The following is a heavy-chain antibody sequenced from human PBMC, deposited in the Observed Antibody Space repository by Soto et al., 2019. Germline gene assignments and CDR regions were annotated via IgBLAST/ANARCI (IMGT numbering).Heavy chain of an antibody. CDR3: ARGNCGGDCFYNWYFDL. V-gene: IGHV4-31*03. CDR2: IYYSGST. CDR1: GGSISSGGYY. J-gene: IGHJ2*01. D-gene: IGHD2-21*01. Sequence: QVQLQESGPGLVKPSQTLSLTCTVSGGSISSGGYYWSWIRQHPGKGLEWIGYIYYSGSTYYNPSLKSRVTISVDTSKNQFSLKVSSVTAADTAVYYCARGNCGGDCFYNWYFDLWGRGTLVTVSS.